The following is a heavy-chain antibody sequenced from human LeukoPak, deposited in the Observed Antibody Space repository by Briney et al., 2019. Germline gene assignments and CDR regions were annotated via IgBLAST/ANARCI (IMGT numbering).Heavy chain of an antibody. V-gene: IGHV3-66*03. CDR2: LYSNGGK. J-gene: IGHJ5*02. Sequence: GGSLRLSCVASGFSVSSYGMSWVRQAPGKAPEWVSLLYSNGGKYYADSVQGRFIISRDNSKNTLYLQMNSLRVEDMAVYHCVRDRAEGRAWVEFDPWGQGTVVTVSS. CDR1: GFSVSSYG. CDR3: VRDRAEGRAWVEFDP.